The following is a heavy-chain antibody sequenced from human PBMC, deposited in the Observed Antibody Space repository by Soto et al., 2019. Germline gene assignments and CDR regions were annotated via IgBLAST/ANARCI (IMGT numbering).Heavy chain of an antibody. V-gene: IGHV1-18*01. D-gene: IGHD3-10*01. CDR2: ISAYNGNT. CDR3: ARDLVVRGVITNGLDY. CDR1: GYTFTSYG. J-gene: IGHJ4*02. Sequence: ASVKVSCKASGYTFTSYGISWVRQAPGQGLEWMGWISAYNGNTNYAQKLQGRVTMTTDTSTSTAYMELRSLRSDDTAVYYCARDLVVRGVITNGLDYWGQGTLVTVSS.